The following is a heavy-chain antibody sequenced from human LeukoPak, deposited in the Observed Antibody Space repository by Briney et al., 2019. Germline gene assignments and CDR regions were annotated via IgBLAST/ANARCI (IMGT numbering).Heavy chain of an antibody. D-gene: IGHD6-6*01. CDR1: GGSISSDY. V-gene: IGHV4-59*08. CDR2: IYYSGST. CDR3: ARHFVDEQLVLFHY. Sequence: SETLSLTCTVSGGSISSDYWSWIRQPPGRGLEWIGYIYYSGSTNYNPSLKSRVTISVDTSKNQFSLKLSSVTAADTAVYYCARHFVDEQLVLFHYWGQGTLVTVSS. J-gene: IGHJ4*02.